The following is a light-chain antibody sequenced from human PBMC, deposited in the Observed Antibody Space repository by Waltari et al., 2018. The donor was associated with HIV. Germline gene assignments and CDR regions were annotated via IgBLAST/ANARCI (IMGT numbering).Light chain of an antibody. CDR2: DAS. CDR3: QQYDNLPVT. V-gene: IGKV1-33*01. J-gene: IGKJ4*01. CDR1: RGISNY. Sequence: IQLTQSPSSLSASVGARVTITCQASRGISNYLNWYQQKPGKVPKLLIYDASNLETGVPSRFSGSGSGTYFTFTISSLQPEDIATYYCQQYDNLPVTFGGGTKVELK.